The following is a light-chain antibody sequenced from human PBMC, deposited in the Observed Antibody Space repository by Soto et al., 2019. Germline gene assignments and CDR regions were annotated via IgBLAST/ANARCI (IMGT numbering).Light chain of an antibody. CDR3: QQVNSYPST. V-gene: IGKV1-9*01. CDR1: QCISSY. CDR2: AAS. Sequence: DIQLTQSPSFLSASLGDRVTITCRASQCISSYLAWYQQKPGNVPKLFLYAASTLQSGVPSRFSGSGSGTQFTLTISSLQPEDFATCYGQQVNSYPSTFGQGTRLEI. J-gene: IGKJ5*01.